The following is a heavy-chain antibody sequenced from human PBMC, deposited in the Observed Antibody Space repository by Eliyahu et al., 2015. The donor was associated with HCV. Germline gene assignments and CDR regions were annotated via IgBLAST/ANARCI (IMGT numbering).Heavy chain of an antibody. J-gene: IGHJ5*02. CDR3: ARQVGRVWGSFSWFDP. D-gene: IGHD3-16*01. CDR1: GDYISSNNNY. V-gene: IGHV4-39*01. CDR2: VYYTGTT. Sequence: QVQLQESGPGLVKPSETLSLTCSVSGDYISSNNNYWAWIRQSPXKGLEWIGSVYYTGTTSYNPSXKSRVSISKDTSRNHFSLNLNSVTAADTAIYYCARQVGRVWGSFSWFDPWGQGTLVTVSS.